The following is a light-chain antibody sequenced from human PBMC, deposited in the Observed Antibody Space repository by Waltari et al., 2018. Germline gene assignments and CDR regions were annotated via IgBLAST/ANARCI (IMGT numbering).Light chain of an antibody. J-gene: IGKJ4*01. Sequence: IVLTQSPDTLSLSPGERATLSCRASQSVTSISLAWYQQKPGQAPRLLIYGTSSRATGFPDRFSGSGSGTDFTLTISRLEPEDFGVYHCKQYDGSAVTFGGGTKVEIK. CDR3: KQYDGSAVT. CDR2: GTS. CDR1: QSVTSIS. V-gene: IGKV3-20*01.